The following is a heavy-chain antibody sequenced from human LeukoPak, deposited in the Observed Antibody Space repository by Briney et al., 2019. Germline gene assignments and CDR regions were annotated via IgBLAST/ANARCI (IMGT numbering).Heavy chain of an antibody. D-gene: IGHD5-12*01. J-gene: IGHJ5*02. Sequence: SSETLSLTCTVSGGSISSYYWSWIRQPPGKELEWMGYIHYSGSITHNPSLKSRVTISIDTPKNQFSLKLSSVTAADTAVYYCARATINNWFDPWGQGTLVTVSS. CDR1: GGSISSYY. CDR2: IHYSGSI. CDR3: ARATINNWFDP. V-gene: IGHV4-59*01.